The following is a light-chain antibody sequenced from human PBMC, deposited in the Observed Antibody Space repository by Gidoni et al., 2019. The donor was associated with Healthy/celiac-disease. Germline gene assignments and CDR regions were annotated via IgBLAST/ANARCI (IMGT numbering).Light chain of an antibody. J-gene: IGKJ1*01. CDR1: QSISSY. CDR3: QQSYSTWWT. CDR2: AAS. Sequence: IQMTQSPSSLSASVGDRVTITCRASQSISSYLNWYQQKPGKAPKLLIYAASSLQSGVPSRFSGSGSGTDFTLTSSSLQPEDFATYYCQQSYSTWWTFGQXTKVEIK. V-gene: IGKV1-39*01.